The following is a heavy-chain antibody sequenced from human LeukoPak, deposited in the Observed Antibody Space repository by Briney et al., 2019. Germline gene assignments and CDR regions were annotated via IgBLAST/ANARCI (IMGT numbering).Heavy chain of an antibody. J-gene: IGHJ4*02. CDR1: GFIFRNYA. CDR3: AKDIGYDILTGFNYYFDY. D-gene: IGHD3-9*01. Sequence: PGASLRLSCAASGFIFRNYAMSWVRQAPGKGLEWVSAITGSGDTTYYADSVKGRFTISRDNPKNTLYLQMNSLRAEDTAVYYCAKDIGYDILTGFNYYFDYWGQGTLVTVSS. V-gene: IGHV3-23*01. CDR2: ITGSGDTT.